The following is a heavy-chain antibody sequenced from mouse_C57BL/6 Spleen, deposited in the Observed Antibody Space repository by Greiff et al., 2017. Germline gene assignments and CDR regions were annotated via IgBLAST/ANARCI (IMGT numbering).Heavy chain of an antibody. CDR3: ASHHYGSSFDY. CDR1: GYSITSGYY. J-gene: IGHJ2*01. CDR2: ISYDGSN. Sequence: EVQRVESGPGLVKPSQSLSLTCSVTGYSITSGYYWNWIRQFPGNKLEWMGYISYDGSNNYNPSLKNRISITRYTSKNQFFLKLNSVTTEDTATYYCASHHYGSSFDYWGQGTTLTVSS. D-gene: IGHD1-1*01. V-gene: IGHV3-6*01.